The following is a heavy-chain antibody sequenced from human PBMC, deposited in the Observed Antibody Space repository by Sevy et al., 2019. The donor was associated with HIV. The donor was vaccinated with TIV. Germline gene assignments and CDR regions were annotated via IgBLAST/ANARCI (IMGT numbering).Heavy chain of an antibody. CDR3: AKSNYYDSSGSSIGDYFDY. CDR2: ISGSGGST. CDR1: GFTFSSYA. V-gene: IGHV3-23*01. Sequence: GGSLRLSCAASGFTFSSYAMSWVRQAPGKGLEWVSAISGSGGSTYYADSVKGRFNISRDNSKNTLYLQMNSLRAEDTAVYYCAKSNYYDSSGSSIGDYFDYWGQGTLVTVSS. J-gene: IGHJ4*02. D-gene: IGHD3-22*01.